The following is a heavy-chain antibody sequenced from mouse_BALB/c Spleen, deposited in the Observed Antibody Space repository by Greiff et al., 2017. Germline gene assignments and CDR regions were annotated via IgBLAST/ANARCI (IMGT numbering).Heavy chain of an antibody. CDR3: AIGGRADYAMDY. D-gene: IGHD3-1*01. J-gene: IGHJ4*01. Sequence: QVQLQQSGAELMKPGASVKISCKATGYTFSSYWIEWVKQRPGHGLEWIGEILPGSGSTNYNEKFKGKATFTADTSSNTAYMQLSSLTSEDSAVYYCAIGGRADYAMDYWGQGTSVTVSS. CDR1: GYTFSSYW. CDR2: ILPGSGST. V-gene: IGHV1-9*01.